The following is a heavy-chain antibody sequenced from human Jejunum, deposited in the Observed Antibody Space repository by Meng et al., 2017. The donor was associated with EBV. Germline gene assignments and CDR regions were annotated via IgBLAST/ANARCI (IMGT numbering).Heavy chain of an antibody. D-gene: IGHD3-22*01. CDR2: IYYSGNT. V-gene: IGHV4-61*01. CDR3: ARVVDYYERSGYPDF. J-gene: IGHJ4*02. Sequence: VTSLETPCLMWTFSCGSVRTASYNWSWSRQSPGKGLEWIGYIYYSGNTNYNPSLKSLATITVVTSKNQFSLKLSSVTAADTAVYYCARVVDYYERSGYPDFWGQGTLVTVSS. CDR1: CGSVRTASYN.